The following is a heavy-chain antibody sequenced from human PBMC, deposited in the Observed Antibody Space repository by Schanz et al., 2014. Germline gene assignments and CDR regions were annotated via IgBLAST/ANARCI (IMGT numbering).Heavy chain of an antibody. CDR1: GFNFSDYA. D-gene: IGHD5-12*01. Sequence: EMQLLESGGGLVPPGGSLRLSCAASGFNFSDYAMCWVRQAPGKGLEWVSVIGVDGTTTYYADSVKGRFTISRDNSKNTLYLQMNSLRAEDTAVYYCARDFHGYGPHLDYWGQGSLVTVSS. CDR3: ARDFHGYGPHLDY. J-gene: IGHJ4*02. V-gene: IGHV3-23*01. CDR2: IGVDGTTT.